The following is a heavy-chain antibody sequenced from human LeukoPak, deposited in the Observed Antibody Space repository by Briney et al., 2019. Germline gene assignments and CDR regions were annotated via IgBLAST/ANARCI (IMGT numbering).Heavy chain of an antibody. CDR1: GFTFSSYS. CDR2: ISTSSSYI. CDR3: ARDHRGSPNYDSSGPLDY. Sequence: GGSLRLSCAASGFTFSSYSMNWVRQAPGKGLEWVSSISTSSSYIYYAGSVKGRFTISRDNAKNSLYLQMNSLRAEDTAVYYCARDHRGSPNYDSSGPLDYWGQGTLVTVSS. V-gene: IGHV3-21*01. D-gene: IGHD3-22*01. J-gene: IGHJ4*02.